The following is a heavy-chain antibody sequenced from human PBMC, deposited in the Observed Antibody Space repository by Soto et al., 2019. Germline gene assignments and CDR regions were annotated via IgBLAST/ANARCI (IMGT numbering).Heavy chain of an antibody. CDR2: ISHLEST. V-gene: IGHV4-30-2*06. Sequence: SETLSLTCTVSGASISYGGFSWSWIRQSPGKGLEWIGYISHLESTYFHPSFKSRLTMSIDRTRNQFSLKLSSVTAADTARYYCVAYTASHNWLGLWGQGTLVTVSS. CDR1: GASISYGGFS. D-gene: IGHD2-2*02. CDR3: VAYTASHNWLGL. J-gene: IGHJ5*02.